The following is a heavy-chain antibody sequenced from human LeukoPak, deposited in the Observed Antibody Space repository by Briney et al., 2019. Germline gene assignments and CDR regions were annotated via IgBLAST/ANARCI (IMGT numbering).Heavy chain of an antibody. CDR3: AKSYYDSSGYPPPIGY. V-gene: IGHV3-30-3*02. CDR2: ISYDGSNK. Sequence: GRSLRLSCAASGFTFSSYAMHWVRQAPGKGLEWVAVISYDGSNKYYADSVKGRFTISRDNSKNTLYLQMNSLRAEDTAVYYCAKSYYDSSGYPPPIGYWGQGTLVTVSS. CDR1: GFTFSSYA. D-gene: IGHD3-22*01. J-gene: IGHJ4*02.